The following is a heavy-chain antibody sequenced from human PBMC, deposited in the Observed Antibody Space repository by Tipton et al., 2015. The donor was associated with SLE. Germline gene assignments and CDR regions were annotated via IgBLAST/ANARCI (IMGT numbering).Heavy chain of an antibody. CDR2: IYHSGYT. J-gene: IGHJ2*01. Sequence: TLSLTCSVSGYSISSGYYWGWIRQPPGKGLEWIGSIYHSGYTYYNPSLKSRVTISVDTSKNQFSLRLSSVTAADTAVYYCARLHYWYFDLWGRGTLVSVSS. CDR3: ARLHYWYFDL. V-gene: IGHV4-38-2*02. CDR1: GYSISSGYY.